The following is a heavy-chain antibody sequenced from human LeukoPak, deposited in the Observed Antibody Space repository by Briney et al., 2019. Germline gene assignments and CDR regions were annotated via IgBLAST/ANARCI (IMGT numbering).Heavy chain of an antibody. D-gene: IGHD2-2*01. Sequence: PSQTLSLTCTVSGGSISSSSYYWGWIRQPPGKGLEWIGSIYYSGSTYYNPSLKSRVTISVDTSKNQFSLNLSSVTAADTAMYYCAGLYCSSTSCFAGDWVDPWGQGTLVTVSS. CDR2: IYYSGST. V-gene: IGHV4-39*01. CDR3: AGLYCSSTSCFAGDWVDP. CDR1: GGSISSSSYY. J-gene: IGHJ5*02.